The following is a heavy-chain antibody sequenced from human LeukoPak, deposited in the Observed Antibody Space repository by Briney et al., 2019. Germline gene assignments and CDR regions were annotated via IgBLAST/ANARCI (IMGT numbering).Heavy chain of an antibody. V-gene: IGHV3-48*03. Sequence: GGSLRLSCEASGFSFSSYEMAWVRQAPGKGLEWVSHISSSGSTIYYADSVKGRFPISRDNAKNSVYPQMSSLRAEDTAVYYCARDPNDYGDPYFDYWGQGTLVTVSS. CDR3: ARDPNDYGDPYFDY. CDR1: GFSFSSYE. CDR2: ISSSGSTI. D-gene: IGHD4-17*01. J-gene: IGHJ4*02.